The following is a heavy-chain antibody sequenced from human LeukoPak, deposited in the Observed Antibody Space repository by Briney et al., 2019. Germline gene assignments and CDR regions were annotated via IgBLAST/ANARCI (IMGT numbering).Heavy chain of an antibody. CDR3: ARAGGTYYGIAFDI. V-gene: IGHV3-30*02. D-gene: IGHD1-26*01. CDR1: GFTFSSYG. Sequence: GGSLRLSCGVSGFTFSSYGMHWVRQAPGKGLEWVAYIRHDGSNRHYADSVKGRFTISRDNSKNTLYLQMNSLRVEDTAVYYCARAGGTYYGIAFDIWGQGTMVTVSS. J-gene: IGHJ3*02. CDR2: IRHDGSNR.